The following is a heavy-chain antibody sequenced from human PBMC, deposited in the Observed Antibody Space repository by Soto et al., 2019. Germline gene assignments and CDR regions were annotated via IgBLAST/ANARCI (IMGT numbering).Heavy chain of an antibody. CDR3: ARGRIVVVIAARYNWFDP. J-gene: IGHJ5*02. D-gene: IGHD2-15*01. CDR2: INHSGST. V-gene: IGHV4-34*01. Sequence: QVQLQQWGAGLLKPSETLSLTCAVYGGSFSGYYWSWIRQPPGKGLEWIGEINHSGSTNYNPSLKRRYTISVDTSKTQFSQKLSSVPAADTAVYYCARGRIVVVIAARYNWFDPWGQGTLVTVSS. CDR1: GGSFSGYY.